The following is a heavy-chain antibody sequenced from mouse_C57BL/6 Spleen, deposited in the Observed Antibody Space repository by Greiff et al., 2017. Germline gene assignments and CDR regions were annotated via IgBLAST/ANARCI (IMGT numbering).Heavy chain of an antibody. CDR3: ARTGDGGFAY. CDR2: FLPGSGST. CDR1: GYTFTGYW. V-gene: IGHV1-9*01. Sequence: QVQLQQSGAELMKPGASVKLSCKATGYTFTGYWIEWVKQRPGHGLEWIGEFLPGSGSTKYNEKFKGQATFTAATSSNTDYMRLSCQTTEDYYIYCCARTGDGGFAYWGQGTLVTVSA. D-gene: IGHD3-3*01. J-gene: IGHJ3*01.